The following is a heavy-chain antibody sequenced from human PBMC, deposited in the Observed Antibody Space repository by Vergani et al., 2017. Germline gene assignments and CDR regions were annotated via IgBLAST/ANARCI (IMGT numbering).Heavy chain of an antibody. V-gene: IGHV3-11*05. CDR3: ARLPSDYYYYYGMDV. CDR1: GFTFSDYY. J-gene: IGHJ6*02. Sequence: VQLVESGGGLVKPGGSLRLSCAASGFTFSDYYMSWIRQAPGKGLEWVSYISSSSSYTNYEDSVKVRFTISRDNAKNSLYLQMNSLRAEDTAVYYCARLPSDYYYYYGMDVWGQGTTVTVSS. CDR2: ISSSSSYT. D-gene: IGHD2-2*01.